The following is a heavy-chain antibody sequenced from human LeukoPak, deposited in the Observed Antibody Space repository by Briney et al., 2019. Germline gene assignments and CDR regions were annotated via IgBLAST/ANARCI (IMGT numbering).Heavy chain of an antibody. V-gene: IGHV3-74*01. D-gene: IGHD2-21*02. J-gene: IGHJ4*02. CDR2: INSDGTAT. Sequence: GGSLRLSCAASGFTFRSYWMHWVRQAPGKRLVWVSRINSDGTATTYADSVKGRFSASRDNAKNTLYLQMNSLRAEDTAVYYCAREVTETSYFDYWGQGTLVAVSS. CDR3: AREVTETSYFDY. CDR1: GFTFRSYW.